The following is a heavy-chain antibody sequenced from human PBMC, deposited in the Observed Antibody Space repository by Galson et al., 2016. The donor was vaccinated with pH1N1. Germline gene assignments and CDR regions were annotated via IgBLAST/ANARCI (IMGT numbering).Heavy chain of an antibody. J-gene: IGHJ5*02. CDR3: ARGDRIGYFVDL. CDR2: IYDGGSRT. D-gene: IGHD2-15*01. V-gene: IGHV3-74*01. Sequence: SLRLSCAASGFIFSSHWIHWVRQAPGKGLVWISRIYDGGSRTNYADSVADRFIISRDNTKDTVYLQMTRLTADDTAVYYCARGDRIGYFVDLWGQGTQVTVSS. CDR1: GFIFSSHW.